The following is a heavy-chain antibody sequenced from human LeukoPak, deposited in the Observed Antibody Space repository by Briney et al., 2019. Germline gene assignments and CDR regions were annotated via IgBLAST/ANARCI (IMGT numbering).Heavy chain of an antibody. CDR2: ISGSGGST. Sequence: GGSLRLSCSASGFTFSSYAMSWVRQAPGKGLEWVSAISGSGGSTYYADSVKGRFTISRDNSKNTLYLQMNSLRAEDTAVYYCAKSPNIVVVVAVIDYWGQGTLVTVSS. CDR3: AKSPNIVVVVAVIDY. D-gene: IGHD2-15*01. V-gene: IGHV3-23*01. J-gene: IGHJ4*02. CDR1: GFTFSSYA.